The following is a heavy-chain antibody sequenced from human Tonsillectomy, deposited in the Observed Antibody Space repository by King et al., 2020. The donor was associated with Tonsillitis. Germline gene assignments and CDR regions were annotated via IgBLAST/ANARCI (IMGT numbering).Heavy chain of an antibody. J-gene: IGHJ6*02. CDR3: AKDRSSSGWYPFMDV. D-gene: IGHD6-19*01. CDR1: GFTFSNYA. V-gene: IGHV3-23*03. CDR2: IYSGGSST. Sequence: VQLVESGGGLVQPGGSLRLSCAASGFTFSNYAMSWVRQAPGKGLEWVSVIYSGGSSTYYAASVKGRFSISRDNSKNTLYLQMNSLRAEDTAVYYCAKDRSSSGWYPFMDVWGQGTTVTVSS.